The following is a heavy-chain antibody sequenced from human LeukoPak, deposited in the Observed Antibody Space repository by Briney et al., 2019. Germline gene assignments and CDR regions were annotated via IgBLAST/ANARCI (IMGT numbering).Heavy chain of an antibody. J-gene: IGHJ5*02. CDR1: GFTFSSYW. Sequence: SGGSLRLSCAASGFTFSSYWMHWVRQAPGKGLVWVSRINSDGSSTNYADSVKGRFTISRDNAKNTLYLQMNSLRAEDTAVYYCARGVGYCSSTSCYWWFDPWGQGTLVTVSS. CDR3: ARGVGYCSSTSCYWWFDP. D-gene: IGHD2-2*01. CDR2: INSDGSST. V-gene: IGHV3-74*01.